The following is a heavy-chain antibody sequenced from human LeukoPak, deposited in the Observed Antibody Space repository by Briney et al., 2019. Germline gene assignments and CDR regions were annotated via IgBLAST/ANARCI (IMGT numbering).Heavy chain of an antibody. J-gene: IGHJ6*02. D-gene: IGHD2-2*01. CDR2: IYSGGST. V-gene: IGHV3-53*01. Sequence: GGSLRLSCAASGFTVSGNYMSWVRQAPGKGLEWVSVIYSGGSTYYADSVKGRFTISRDNSKNTLYLQMNSLRAEDTAVYYCARGGCISCYPGYYYYGMDVWGQGTTVTVSS. CDR3: ARGGCISCYPGYYYYGMDV. CDR1: GFTVSGNY.